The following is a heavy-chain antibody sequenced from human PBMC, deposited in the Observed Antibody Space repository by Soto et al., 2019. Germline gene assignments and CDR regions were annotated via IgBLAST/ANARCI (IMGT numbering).Heavy chain of an antibody. J-gene: IGHJ6*02. V-gene: IGHV4-59*08. CDR3: ARQGFGPLHGLVDV. D-gene: IGHD3-10*01. Sequence: SEALSLTCTVSGGSISSYYWSWFRQSPGKRMEWIGYVHHSWGSSYNPSLQSRVAISLDTSKSQFSLKVTSVTATDTAVYYCARQGFGPLHGLVDVWGQGTTVTVSS. CDR2: VHHSWGS. CDR1: GGSISSYY.